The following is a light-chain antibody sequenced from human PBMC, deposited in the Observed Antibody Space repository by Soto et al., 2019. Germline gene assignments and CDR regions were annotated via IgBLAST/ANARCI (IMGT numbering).Light chain of an antibody. Sequence: QSVLTQPPSVSGAPGQRVAISCTGSSSNIGAEYDVHWYQQLPGTAPKRLIYGDNNRPSGVPDRFSGSKSGTSASLAITGLQPEDEADYYCQSYDSRLTTFVFGTGTQLTVL. CDR1: SSNIGAEYD. CDR3: QSYDSRLTTFV. J-gene: IGLJ7*01. CDR2: GDN. V-gene: IGLV1-40*01.